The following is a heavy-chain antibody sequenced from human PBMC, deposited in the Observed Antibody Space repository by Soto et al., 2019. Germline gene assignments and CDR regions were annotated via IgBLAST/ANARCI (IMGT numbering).Heavy chain of an antibody. CDR3: ASPSSTVTSDYYGMDV. V-gene: IGHV3-33*01. CDR2: VWYDGRKK. CDR1: GFTFSSYG. J-gene: IGHJ6*02. D-gene: IGHD4-17*01. Sequence: QVQLVESGGGVVQPGRSLRLSCAASGFTFSSYGMHWVRQAPGKGLEWVAVVWYDGRKKYYADSVKGRFTISRDNSKNILYLQMNSLRAEDTAVYYCASPSSTVTSDYYGMDVWGQGTTATVSS.